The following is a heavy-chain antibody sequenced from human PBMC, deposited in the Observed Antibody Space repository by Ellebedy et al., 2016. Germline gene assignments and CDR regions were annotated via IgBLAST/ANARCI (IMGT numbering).Heavy chain of an antibody. CDR3: ARAEGDSGYDFKYYMDV. D-gene: IGHD5-12*01. CDR2: INWNGGST. Sequence: GGSLRLXXAVSGFTFADYGMSWVRQAPGKGLEWVSGINWNGGSTGYADSVKGRFTISRDNAKNSLYLQMNSLRAEDTALYHCARAEGDSGYDFKYYMDVWGKGTTVTVSS. CDR1: GFTFADYG. V-gene: IGHV3-20*01. J-gene: IGHJ6*03.